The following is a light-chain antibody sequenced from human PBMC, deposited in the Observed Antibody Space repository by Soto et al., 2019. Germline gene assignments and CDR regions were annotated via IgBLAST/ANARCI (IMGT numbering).Light chain of an antibody. V-gene: IGKV1-27*01. J-gene: IGKJ4*01. CDR1: QGITTF. Sequence: DIQMTQSPSAVYAAVGETITVNCRASQGITTFLAWFRQKPGKAPRLLIYAASTLQAGVPSRFSGSGSGTDFTLTISSLQPEEVAAYYCKKYNSAPLTVGGGTKVGIK. CDR3: KKYNSAPLT. CDR2: AAS.